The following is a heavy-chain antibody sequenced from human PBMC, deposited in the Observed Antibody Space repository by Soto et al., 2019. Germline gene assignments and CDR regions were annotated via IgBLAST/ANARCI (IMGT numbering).Heavy chain of an antibody. CDR1: GFTFSSYA. J-gene: IGHJ6*02. Sequence: QVQLVESGGGVVQPGRSLRLSCAASGFTFSSYAMHWVRQAPGKGLEWVAVISYDGSNKYYADSVKGRFTISRDNSKNMLYLQMNSLRAEDTAVYYCARPNRHYYYYGMDVWGQGTTVTVSS. V-gene: IGHV3-30-3*01. D-gene: IGHD7-27*01. CDR3: ARPNRHYYYYGMDV. CDR2: ISYDGSNK.